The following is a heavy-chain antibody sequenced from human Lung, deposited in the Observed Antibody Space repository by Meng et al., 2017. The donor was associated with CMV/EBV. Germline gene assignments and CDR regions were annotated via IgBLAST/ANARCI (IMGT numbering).Heavy chain of an antibody. Sequence: ASVKVSCKASGYTFTGYYMHWVRQAPGQGLEWMGWINPNSGGTNYAQKFQGRVTMTRDTSISTAYMELSRLRSDDTAVYYCARLPYGRSGPPWAIWGQGTMVTVSS. CDR1: GYTFTGYY. V-gene: IGHV1-2*02. CDR3: ARLPYGRSGPPWAI. D-gene: IGHD3-3*01. J-gene: IGHJ3*02. CDR2: INPNSGGT.